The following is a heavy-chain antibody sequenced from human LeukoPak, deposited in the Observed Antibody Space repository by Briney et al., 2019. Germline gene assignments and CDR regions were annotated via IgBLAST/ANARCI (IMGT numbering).Heavy chain of an antibody. CDR1: GFTFSSYW. J-gene: IGHJ1*01. D-gene: IGHD6-13*01. V-gene: IGHV3-7*01. Sequence: GGSLRLSCAASGFTFSSYWMSWVRQAPGRGLEWVANIKQDGSEKYYVDSVKGRFTISRDNAKNSLYLQMNSLRAEDTAVYYCARESNSYYSSSWEGYQHWGQGTLVTVSS. CDR3: ARESNSYYSSSWEGYQH. CDR2: IKQDGSEK.